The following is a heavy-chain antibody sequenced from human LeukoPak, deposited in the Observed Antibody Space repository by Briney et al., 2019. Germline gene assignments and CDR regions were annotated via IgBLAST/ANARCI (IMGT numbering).Heavy chain of an antibody. CDR1: GFTFNNAW. Sequence: GGSLRLSCAASGFTFNNAWMNWVRQAPGKGLEWVGRIKSKTDGGTIDSAAPVKGRFTISRDDSKNTLYLQMNSLKIEDTAVYYCTTEGGTEYSSSWSDGGFDFWGQGTLVTVSS. CDR2: IKSKTDGGTI. V-gene: IGHV3-15*07. J-gene: IGHJ4*02. CDR3: TTEGGTEYSSSWSDGGFDF. D-gene: IGHD6-13*01.